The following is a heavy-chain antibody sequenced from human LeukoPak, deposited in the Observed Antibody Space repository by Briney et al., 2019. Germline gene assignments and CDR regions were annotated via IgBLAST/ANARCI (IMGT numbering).Heavy chain of an antibody. D-gene: IGHD4-17*01. Sequence: ASVKVSCKASGGTFISYTISWVRQAPGQGREGMGRIIPILGIANYAQKFQSRVTITADKSTRTAYMELSSLRCEDTAVYYCARDGTTAAWYFAIWGRGTLVTVSS. CDR3: ARDGTTAAWYFAI. J-gene: IGHJ2*01. V-gene: IGHV1-69*02. CDR2: IIPILGIA. CDR1: GGTFISYT.